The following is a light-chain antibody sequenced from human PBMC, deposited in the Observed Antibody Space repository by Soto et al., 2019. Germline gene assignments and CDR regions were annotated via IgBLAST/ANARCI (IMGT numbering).Light chain of an antibody. CDR1: SSNIGKNY. CDR3: ATWDSSLGALA. V-gene: IGLV1-51*01. J-gene: IGLJ1*01. Sequence: QSVLTQPPSVSAAPGQKVTITCFGSSSNIGKNYVSWYQQFPGTAPKLLIXXXXXXNSVIPEPVSGSKSGTSDTLGITGLQTGDEADYYCATWDSSLGALAFGTGTKVTVL. CDR2: XXX.